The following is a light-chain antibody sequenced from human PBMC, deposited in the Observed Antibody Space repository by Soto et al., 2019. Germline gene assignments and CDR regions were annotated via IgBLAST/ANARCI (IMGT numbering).Light chain of an antibody. J-gene: IGKJ1*01. CDR2: KIS. V-gene: IGKV2-24*01. Sequence: ERTKSKSSSHVTLGQPASISCGSSQSLVHSDGNTYLSWLQQRPGQPPRLLIYKISNRFSGVPDRFSGSGAGTDFTLKISRVEAEDFGVDYCMQATQFWTFGQGTKVDI. CDR3: MQATQFWT. CDR1: QSLVHSDGNTY.